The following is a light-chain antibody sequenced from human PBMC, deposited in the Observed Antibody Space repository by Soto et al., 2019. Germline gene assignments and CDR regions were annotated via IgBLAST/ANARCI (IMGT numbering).Light chain of an antibody. Sequence: QSALTQPRSVAGSPGQSVTISCPGTSSDVGGYNYVSWYQQHPGKAPKLMIYDVSERPSGVPDRFSGCKSGNMASLTISGLQAEDEADYYCCSYAGSYTWGFGGGTKFTGL. CDR3: CSYAGSYTWG. CDR1: SSDVGGYNY. V-gene: IGLV2-11*01. CDR2: DVS. J-gene: IGLJ2*01.